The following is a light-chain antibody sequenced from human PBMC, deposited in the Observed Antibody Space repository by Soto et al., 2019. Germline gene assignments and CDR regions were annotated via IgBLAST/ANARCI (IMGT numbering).Light chain of an antibody. V-gene: IGKV3-11*01. CDR1: KAVSSY. J-gene: IGKJ1*01. CDR2: DKA. Sequence: EIVLTRSPATLSLSPGERATLSCRASKAVSSYLAWYQHRPGQAPSLLIYDKAKRATGIPPRFSGSGSGTEFTLTISSLQSDDFVTYYCQQYDSFSVTFGQGTKVDI. CDR3: QQYDSFSVT.